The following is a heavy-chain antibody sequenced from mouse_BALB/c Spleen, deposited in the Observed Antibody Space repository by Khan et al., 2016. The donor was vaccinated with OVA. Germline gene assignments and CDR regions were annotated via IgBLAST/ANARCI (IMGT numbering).Heavy chain of an antibody. V-gene: IGHV3-2*02. CDR2: ISYSGGT. D-gene: IGHD1-1*01. J-gene: IGHJ2*01. CDR3: ARENYYGYYFDY. Sequence: EVKLEVSGPGLVKPSQSLSLTCTVTGYSITSGYAWNWIRQFPGNKLEWMGYISYSGGTSYNPSLKSRISITRDTSKNQFFLQLNSVTTEDTATYYCARENYYGYYFDYWGQGTPLTVSS. CDR1: GYSITSGYA.